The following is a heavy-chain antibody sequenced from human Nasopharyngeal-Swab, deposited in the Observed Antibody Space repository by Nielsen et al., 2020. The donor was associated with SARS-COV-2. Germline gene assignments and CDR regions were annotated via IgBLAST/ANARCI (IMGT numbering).Heavy chain of an antibody. CDR1: VLSLRPSGMC. CDR2: IDWDDDK. Sequence: SGPTPVTPTHSLTLSCTFSVLSLRPSGMCVIWFRPLPGKALEWLARIDWDDDKYYSTSLKTRLTISMDTSKNQVVLTMTNLDPVDTATYYCAGFVPSSAFDIWGQGTMVTVSS. J-gene: IGHJ3*02. CDR3: AGFVPSSAFDI. D-gene: IGHD2-15*01. V-gene: IGHV2-70*11.